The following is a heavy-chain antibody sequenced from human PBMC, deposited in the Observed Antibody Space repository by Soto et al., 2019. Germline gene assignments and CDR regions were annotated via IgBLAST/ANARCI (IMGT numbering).Heavy chain of an antibody. D-gene: IGHD3-10*01. CDR3: ARNDYYGSGIYYFDH. CDR1: GYTFRTYP. V-gene: IGHV1-3*01. Sequence: QVQLVQSGAEVKKPGASVKVSCKASGYTFRTYPMHWVRQAPGRGLEWMGWINAANGDTGYSRTFQDRVTISRDISASTAYMELSTLRSEDTAVYYCARNDYYGSGIYYFDHWGQGTLVTVSS. CDR2: INAANGDT. J-gene: IGHJ4*02.